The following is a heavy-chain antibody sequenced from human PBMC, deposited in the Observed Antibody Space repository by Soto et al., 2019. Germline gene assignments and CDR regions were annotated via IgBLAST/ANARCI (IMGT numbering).Heavy chain of an antibody. CDR2: IIPIFGTA. Sequence: VSCPGSCYTISIEGISCVRQAASQGLEWMGGIIPIFGTANYAQKFQGRVTITADKSTSTAYMELSSLRSEDTAVYYCATGWYYYDSSGYPFDYWGQGTLVTVSS. D-gene: IGHD3-22*01. CDR3: ATGWYYYDSSGYPFDY. V-gene: IGHV1-69*06. J-gene: IGHJ4*02. CDR1: CYTISIEG.